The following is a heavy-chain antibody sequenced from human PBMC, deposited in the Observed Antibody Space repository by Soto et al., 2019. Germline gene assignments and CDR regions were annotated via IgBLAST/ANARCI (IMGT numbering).Heavy chain of an antibody. CDR3: AKGVYGDYASWFDP. D-gene: IGHD4-17*01. CDR2: ISGSGGST. Sequence: EVQLLESGGGLVQPGGSLRLSCAASGFTFSRYAMSWVRQAPGKGLEWVSAISGSGGSTYYADSVKGRFTISRDNSKNTLYLQMNSLRAKDTAVYYCAKGVYGDYASWFDPWGQGTLVTVSS. V-gene: IGHV3-23*01. CDR1: GFTFSRYA. J-gene: IGHJ5*02.